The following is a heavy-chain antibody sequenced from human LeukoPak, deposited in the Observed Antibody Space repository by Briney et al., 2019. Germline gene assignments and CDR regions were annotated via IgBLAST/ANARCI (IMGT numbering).Heavy chain of an antibody. V-gene: IGHV3-30*03. D-gene: IGHD1-26*01. CDR1: GFPFSGYA. CDR2: ISYNGNIV. J-gene: IGHJ4*02. CDR3: AREEEGELPDY. Sequence: GGSLRLSCAASGFPFSGYAMHWVRQAPGKGLEWVAIISYNGNIVHYADSVRGRFTVSRDNSKNTLYLQMNSLRTDDTARYFCAREEEGELPDYWGQGTLVTVSS.